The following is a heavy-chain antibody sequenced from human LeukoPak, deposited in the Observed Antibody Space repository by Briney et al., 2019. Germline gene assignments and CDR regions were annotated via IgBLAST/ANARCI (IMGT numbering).Heavy chain of an antibody. CDR2: INHSGST. D-gene: IGHD1-26*01. Sequence: SETLSLTCAVYGGSFIGYYWSWIRQPPGKGLEWIGEINHSGSTNYNPSLKSRVTISVDTSKNQFSLKLSSVTAADTAVYYCAMTISGSSIFDYWGQGTLVTVSS. V-gene: IGHV4-34*01. CDR3: AMTISGSSIFDY. CDR1: GGSFIGYY. J-gene: IGHJ4*02.